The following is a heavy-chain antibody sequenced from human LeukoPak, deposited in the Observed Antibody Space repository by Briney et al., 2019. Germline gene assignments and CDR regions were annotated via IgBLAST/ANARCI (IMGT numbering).Heavy chain of an antibody. V-gene: IGHV1-24*01. CDR1: GYTLTELS. CDR2: FDPEDGET. D-gene: IGHD2-2*01. CDR3: ATPGPCSSTSCYGYWYFDL. Sequence: VASVKVSCKVSGYTLTELSMHWVRQAPGKGLEWMGGFDPEDGETIYAQKFQGRVTMTEDTSTDTAYMELSSLRSEDTAVYYCATPGPCSSTSCYGYWYFDLWGHGTLVTVSS. J-gene: IGHJ2*01.